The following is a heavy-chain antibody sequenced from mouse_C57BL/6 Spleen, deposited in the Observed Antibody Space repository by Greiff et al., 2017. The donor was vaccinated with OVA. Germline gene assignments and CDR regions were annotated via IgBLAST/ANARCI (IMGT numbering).Heavy chain of an antibody. V-gene: IGHV1-15*01. J-gene: IGHJ3*01. CDR2: IDPETGGT. D-gene: IGHD2-1*01. CDR1: GYTFTDYE. CDR3: TRGDGNFAWFAY. Sequence: QVQLQQSGAELVRPGASVTLSCKASGYTFTDYEMHWVKQTPVHGLEWIGAIDPETGGTAYNQKFKGKAILTAAKSSSTAYMELRSLTSEDSAVYYCTRGDGNFAWFAYWGQGTLVTVSA.